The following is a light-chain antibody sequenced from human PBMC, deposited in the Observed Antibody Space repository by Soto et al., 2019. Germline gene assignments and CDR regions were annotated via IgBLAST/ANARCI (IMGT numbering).Light chain of an antibody. CDR2: DAT. CDR3: QQFYNYPRT. J-gene: IGKJ1*01. Sequence: ALQLTQSPSSLSAFIGDRVTVTCRASEGISSALAWYQQKPGKAPKVVINDATSLQSGVPSRFSGSGSGTDFTLTIISLQPEDSATYYCQQFYNYPRTFGQGTEVEV. V-gene: IGKV1D-13*01. CDR1: EGISSA.